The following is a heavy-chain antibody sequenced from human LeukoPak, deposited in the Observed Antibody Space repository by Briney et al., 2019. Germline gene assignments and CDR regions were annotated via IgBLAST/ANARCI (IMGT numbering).Heavy chain of an antibody. CDR1: GGSFSGYY. CDR3: ARGAERGYSGYAPKYYYGMDV. J-gene: IGHJ6*02. V-gene: IGHV4-34*01. Sequence: SETLSLTCAVYGGSFSGYYWSWIRQPPGKGLEWIGEINHSGSTNYNPSLKSRVTISVDTSKNRFSLKLSSVTAADTAVYYCARGAERGYSGYAPKYYYGMDVWGQGTTVTVSS. CDR2: INHSGST. D-gene: IGHD5-12*01.